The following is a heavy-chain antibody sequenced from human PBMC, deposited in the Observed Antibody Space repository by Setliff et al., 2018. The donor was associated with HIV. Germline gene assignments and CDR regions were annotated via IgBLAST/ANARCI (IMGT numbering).Heavy chain of an antibody. CDR2: MSYDGDNK. Sequence: GGSLRLSCAASGFIFSSYAMHWVRQAPGKGLEWVAVMSYDGDNKYYADSVKGRFTISRDNSKNTLFLQMNSLRAEDTAVYYCATGRLRATSPFDNWGQGTLVTVSS. CDR1: GFIFSSYA. J-gene: IGHJ4*02. CDR3: ATGRLRATSPFDN. V-gene: IGHV3-30*07. D-gene: IGHD1-26*01.